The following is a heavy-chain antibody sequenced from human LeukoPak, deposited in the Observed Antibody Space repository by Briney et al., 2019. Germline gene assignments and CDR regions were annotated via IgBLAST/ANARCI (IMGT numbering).Heavy chain of an antibody. CDR2: IIPIFGTA. CDR1: GGAFSSYA. Sequence: GASVKVSCKASGGAFSSYAISWARQAPGQGLEWMGGIIPIFGTANYAQKFQGRVTITADESTSTAYMELSSLRSEDTAVYYCARCGGDCYNRGVGFDYWGQGTLVTVSS. D-gene: IGHD2-21*02. CDR3: ARCGGDCYNRGVGFDY. V-gene: IGHV1-69*13. J-gene: IGHJ4*02.